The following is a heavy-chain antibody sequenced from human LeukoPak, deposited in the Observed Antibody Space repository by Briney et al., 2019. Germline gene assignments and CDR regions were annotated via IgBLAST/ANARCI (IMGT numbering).Heavy chain of an antibody. Sequence: SETLSPTWTVSGGSISNDYCSWMRQPPGKGLEWIGCIYHGGSTNYNPSLKSRVSISVDTSKNQFSLNLNSVTAADTAVYYCAGGPKGLAFDYWGQRTLVTVSS. CDR1: GGSISNDY. CDR3: AGGPKGLAFDY. V-gene: IGHV4-59*01. D-gene: IGHD6-19*01. J-gene: IGHJ4*02. CDR2: IYHGGST.